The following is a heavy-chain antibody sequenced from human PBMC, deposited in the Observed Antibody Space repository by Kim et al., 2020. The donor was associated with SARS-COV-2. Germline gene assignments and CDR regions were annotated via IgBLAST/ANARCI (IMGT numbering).Heavy chain of an antibody. V-gene: IGHV1-46*01. CDR3: ARSLWFGEEPNNWFDP. J-gene: IGHJ5*02. D-gene: IGHD3-10*01. Sequence: KFQGRVTMTRDTSTSTVYMELSSLRSEDTAVYYCARSLWFGEEPNNWFDPWGQGTLVTVSS.